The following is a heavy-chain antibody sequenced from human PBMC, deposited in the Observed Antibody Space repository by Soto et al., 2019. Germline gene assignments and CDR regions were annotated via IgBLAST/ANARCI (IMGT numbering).Heavy chain of an antibody. D-gene: IGHD3-9*01. Sequence: PGGSLRLSCAASGFIFSTYAIHWVRQPPCKGLEWVAVISYDGNTKDYADSVKGRFSISRDNSKNTVYLQMSSLRTEDTAVYYCARAGSGYDVLTGTYFYYSQTVDVCGQGTTVTFSS. CDR3: ARAGSGYDVLTGTYFYYSQTVDV. J-gene: IGHJ6*02. CDR1: GFIFSTYA. CDR2: ISYDGNTK. V-gene: IGHV3-30-3*01.